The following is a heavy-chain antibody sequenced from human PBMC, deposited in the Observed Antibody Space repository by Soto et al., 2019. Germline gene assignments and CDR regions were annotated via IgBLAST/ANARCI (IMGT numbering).Heavy chain of an antibody. Sequence: QVQLQESGPGLVKPSETLSLTCTVSGGSISSYYWSWIRQPPGKGLEWIGYIYYSGSTNYNPSLKSQVTISVDTSKNQFSLKLSSVTAADTAVYYCARTNSVYDSGGLYYYYGMDVWGQGTTVTVSS. CDR2: IYYSGST. CDR1: GGSISSYY. J-gene: IGHJ6*01. CDR3: ARTNSVYDSGGLYYYYGMDV. D-gene: IGHD5-12*01. V-gene: IGHV4-59*01.